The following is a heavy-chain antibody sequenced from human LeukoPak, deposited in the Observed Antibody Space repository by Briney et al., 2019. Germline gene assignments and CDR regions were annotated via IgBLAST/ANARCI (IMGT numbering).Heavy chain of an antibody. CDR1: GMNFERYA. CDR3: ATLAFYHDLDV. V-gene: IGHV3-43*02. J-gene: IGHJ6*02. CDR2: ISADGKA. Sequence: PTGGSLRLSCAASGMNFERYAMHWVRQRPGKGLEWVGVISADGKADHADAVKGRFTVSRDNSKDSLSLQMSSLRDEDTALYYCATLAFYHDLDVWGQGTTVIVSS.